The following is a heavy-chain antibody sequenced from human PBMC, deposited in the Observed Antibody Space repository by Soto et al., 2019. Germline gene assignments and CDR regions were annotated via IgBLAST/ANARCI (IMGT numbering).Heavy chain of an antibody. J-gene: IGHJ4*02. D-gene: IGHD3-10*01. CDR1: GFVFNMYW. CDR3: IRGPRPSSVGTGAF. Sequence: GGSLRLSXAASGFVFNMYWMHWVRQVPGEGPEWVTRINDDGTRTDYADSAKGRFTISRDNAKDILYLQMNALRVDDTAVHYCIRGPRPSSVGTGAFWGQGTLVTVSS. CDR2: INDDGTRT. V-gene: IGHV3-74*01.